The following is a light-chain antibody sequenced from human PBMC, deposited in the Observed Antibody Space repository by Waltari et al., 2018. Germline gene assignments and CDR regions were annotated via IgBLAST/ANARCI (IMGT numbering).Light chain of an antibody. CDR3: HQYGSSQRT. V-gene: IGKV3-20*01. Sequence: NVLTQSPGTLSLSPGEGATLSCRASQRISDNSLAWYQPKPGQAPRLLIYGGSSRATGIPDRFSGSGSGTDFTLTISRLEPEDFVVYYCHQYGSSQRTFGGGTKVEIK. J-gene: IGKJ4*01. CDR2: GGS. CDR1: QRISDNS.